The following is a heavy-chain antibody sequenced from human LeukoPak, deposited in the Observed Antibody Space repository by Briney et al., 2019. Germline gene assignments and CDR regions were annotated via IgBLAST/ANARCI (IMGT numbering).Heavy chain of an antibody. CDR2: MNPNSGYT. CDR1: GYTFTSYD. J-gene: IGHJ3*02. D-gene: IGHD3-22*01. CDR3: AEGSTYYYDSSGYSPSGVDAFDI. Sequence: ASVKVSCKASGYTFTSYDINWVRQATGQGLEWMGWMNPNSGYTGYAQKFQGRVTMTRNTSISTAYMELSSLRSEDTAVYYCAEGSTYYYDSSGYSPSGVDAFDIWGQGTMVTVSS. V-gene: IGHV1-8*01.